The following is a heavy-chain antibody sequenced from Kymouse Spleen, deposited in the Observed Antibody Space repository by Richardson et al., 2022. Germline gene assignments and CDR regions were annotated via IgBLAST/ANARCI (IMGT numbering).Heavy chain of an antibody. CDR3: TTLGSYLGGVYYYYGMDV. D-gene: IGHD1-26*01. CDR2: IKSKTDGGTT. Sequence: EVQLVESGGGLVKPGGSLRLSCAASGFTFSNAWMSWVRQAPGKGLEWVGRIKSKTDGGTTDYAAPVKGRFTISRDDSKNTLYLQMNSLKTEDTAVYYCTTLGSYLGGVYYYYGMDVWGQGTTVTVSS. J-gene: IGHJ6*02. V-gene: IGHV3-15*01. CDR1: GFTFSNAW.